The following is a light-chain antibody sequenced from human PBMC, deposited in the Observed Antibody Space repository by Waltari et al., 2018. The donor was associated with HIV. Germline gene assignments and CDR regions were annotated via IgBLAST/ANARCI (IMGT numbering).Light chain of an antibody. Sequence: DIQLTQSPSFLSASVGDRVTITCRASQGISTYLAWYQQKPGKAPKLLIYGASTLQSGVPSRFSGSGSGTEFTLTIIGLKPEDFATYYCKHLNSYPPFGQGTKVEIK. V-gene: IGKV1-9*01. CDR3: KHLNSYPP. CDR2: GAS. J-gene: IGKJ1*01. CDR1: QGISTY.